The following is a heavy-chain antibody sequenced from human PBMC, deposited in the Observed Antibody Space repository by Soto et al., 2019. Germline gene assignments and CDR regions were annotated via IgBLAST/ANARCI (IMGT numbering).Heavy chain of an antibody. CDR1: GYSFTNYG. CDR3: AREEHCTDSSCYRYYYFHYGMDV. V-gene: IGHV1-18*04. CDR2: VSGYSGDT. D-gene: IGHD2-8*02. Sequence: ASLKGSWKGSGYSFTNYGISWGGQGPGQGVGGMGWVSGYSGDTNYAHKFQGRVTMTTDTSTSTAYMELRSLRSDDTAVYYCAREEHCTDSSCYRYYYFHYGMDVWGQGTTVTVSS. J-gene: IGHJ6*02.